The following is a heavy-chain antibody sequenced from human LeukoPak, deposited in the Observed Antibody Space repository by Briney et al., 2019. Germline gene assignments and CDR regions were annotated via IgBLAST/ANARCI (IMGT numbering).Heavy chain of an antibody. CDR2: ISYDGENE. CDR3: ARKWWENWFDS. Sequence: PGRSLRLSCVASGFNFDDYAIHWVRQAPGKGLEWVAVISYDGENEYYADSVQGRFTISRDNSKNTLYLQMNSLRAEDTAVYYCARKWWENWFDSWGQGALVTVSS. CDR1: GFNFDDYA. D-gene: IGHD2-15*01. J-gene: IGHJ5*01. V-gene: IGHV3-30*03.